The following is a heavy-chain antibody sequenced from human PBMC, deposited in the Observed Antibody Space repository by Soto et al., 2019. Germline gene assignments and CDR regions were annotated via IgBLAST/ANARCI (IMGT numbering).Heavy chain of an antibody. J-gene: IGHJ4*01. D-gene: IGHD3-22*01. CDR3: ARGGADYYDSSGKPTFDD. Sequence: ASVKVSCKASGYTFTSYYMHWVRQAPGQGLEWMGIINPSGGSTSYAQKFQGRVTMTRDTSTSTVYMELSSLRSEDTAVYYCARGGADYYDSSGKPTFDDWGHGTLVTVSS. CDR2: INPSGGST. V-gene: IGHV1-46*01. CDR1: GYTFTSYY.